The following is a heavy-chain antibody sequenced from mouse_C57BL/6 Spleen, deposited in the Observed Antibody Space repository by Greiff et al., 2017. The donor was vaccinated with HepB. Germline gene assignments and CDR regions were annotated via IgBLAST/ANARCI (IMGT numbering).Heavy chain of an antibody. D-gene: IGHD1-1*01. V-gene: IGHV1-15*01. CDR2: IDPETGGT. CDR1: GYTFTDYE. Sequence: QVHVKQSGAELVRPGASVTLSCKASGYTFTDYEMHWVKQTPVHGLEWIGAIDPETGGTAYNQKFKGKAILTADKSSSTAYMELRSLTSEDSAVYYCTRHYGSRGDWYFDVWGTGTTVTVSS. CDR3: TRHYGSRGDWYFDV. J-gene: IGHJ1*03.